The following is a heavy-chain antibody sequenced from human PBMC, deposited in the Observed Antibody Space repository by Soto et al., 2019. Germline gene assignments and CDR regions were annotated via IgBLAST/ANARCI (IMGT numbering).Heavy chain of an antibody. J-gene: IGHJ4*02. CDR2: IIPSFGTA. V-gene: IGHV1-69*01. D-gene: IGHD6-25*01. Sequence: APGHGLEWMGGIIPSFGTANYAQKYQGRVTITADETTSTAYMVLSSLSSEDTAVYYCTRGQAVSPFDYWGQGTLVTVYS. CDR3: TRGQAVSPFDY.